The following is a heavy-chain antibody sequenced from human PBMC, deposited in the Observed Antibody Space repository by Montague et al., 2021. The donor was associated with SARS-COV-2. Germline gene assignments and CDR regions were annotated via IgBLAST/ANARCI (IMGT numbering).Heavy chain of an antibody. Sequence: SETRSLTCTVSGGSISSYYWSWIRQPPGKGLEWIGYIYYSRSTNYNPSLKSRVTISVDTSKNQFSLKLSSVTAADTAVYYCARGPGLLWFGERGYWFDPWGQGTLVTVSS. CDR1: GGSISSYY. D-gene: IGHD3-10*01. J-gene: IGHJ5*02. CDR2: IYYSRST. V-gene: IGHV4-59*01. CDR3: ARGPGLLWFGERGYWFDP.